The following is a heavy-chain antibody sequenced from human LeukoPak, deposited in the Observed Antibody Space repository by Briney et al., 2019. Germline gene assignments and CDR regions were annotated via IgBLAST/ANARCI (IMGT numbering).Heavy chain of an antibody. CDR3: ARRQWELSQGNYYYYMDV. Sequence: ASETLSLTCTVSGGSISSTSYYWGWIRQPPGKGLDWIGSIYYSGSTYYNPSLKSRVTISVDTSNNQFSLKLSSVTAADTAVYYCARRQWELSQGNYYYYMDVWGKGTTVTVPS. CDR1: GGSISSTSYY. J-gene: IGHJ6*03. D-gene: IGHD1-26*01. V-gene: IGHV4-39*01. CDR2: IYYSGST.